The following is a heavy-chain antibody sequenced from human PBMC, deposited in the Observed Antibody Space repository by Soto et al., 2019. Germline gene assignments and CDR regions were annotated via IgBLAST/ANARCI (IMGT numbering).Heavy chain of an antibody. CDR3: AKDSFHSSSWFPDYYYYYGMDV. D-gene: IGHD6-13*01. Sequence: PGGSLRLSCAASGFTFSSYGMHWVRQAPGKGLEWVAVISYDGSNKYYADSVKGRFTISRDNSKNTLYLQMNSLRAEDTAVYYCAKDSFHSSSWFPDYYYYYGMDVWGQGTTVTVSS. V-gene: IGHV3-30*18. J-gene: IGHJ6*02. CDR1: GFTFSSYG. CDR2: ISYDGSNK.